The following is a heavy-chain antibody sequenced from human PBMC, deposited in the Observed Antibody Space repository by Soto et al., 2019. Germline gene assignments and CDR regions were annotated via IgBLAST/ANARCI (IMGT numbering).Heavy chain of an antibody. J-gene: IGHJ5*02. Sequence: GGSLSLSCAPSGFSFSSNAMTWVRQAPEKGLEWVSAISGSGGSTYYADSVKGRFTISRDNYKNTLYLQMNSLRAEDTAVYYCARGYYSYGARDRFDPWGQGTLVTVSS. D-gene: IGHD5-18*01. V-gene: IGHV3-23*01. CDR2: ISGSGGST. CDR3: ARGYYSYGARDRFDP. CDR1: GFSFSSNA.